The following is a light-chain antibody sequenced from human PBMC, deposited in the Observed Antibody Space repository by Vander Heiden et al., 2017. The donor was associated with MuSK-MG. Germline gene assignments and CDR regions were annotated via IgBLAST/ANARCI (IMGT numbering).Light chain of an antibody. CDR2: WAS. CDR1: QSVFSTAKNKNY. V-gene: IGKV4-1*01. J-gene: IGKJ2*01. Sequence: IVMTQSPDSLSVSLGERATINCKSSQSVFSTAKNKNYLAWYQQTPGQPPKLLIYWASAREYGVPDRFSGSGSGADFTLTISSLQVEDVTVYYCQQDDTTPYTFGQRTKLEIK. CDR3: QQDDTTPYT.